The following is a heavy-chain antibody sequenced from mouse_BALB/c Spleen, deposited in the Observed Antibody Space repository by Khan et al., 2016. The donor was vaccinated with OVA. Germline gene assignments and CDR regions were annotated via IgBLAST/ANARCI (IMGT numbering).Heavy chain of an antibody. CDR3: ARKNGRYFDY. Sequence: IQLVQSGPELVKPGASVKISCKASGYSFTGYFMNWVMQSHGKSLEWIGRINPHIGETFYNQRFKDKATLTVDESSSTAHMELQSLASEDSAVDVCARKNGRYFDYWGQGTTLTGSS. CDR1: GYSFTGYF. V-gene: IGHV1-20*02. J-gene: IGHJ2*01. CDR2: INPHIGET. D-gene: IGHD1-1*01.